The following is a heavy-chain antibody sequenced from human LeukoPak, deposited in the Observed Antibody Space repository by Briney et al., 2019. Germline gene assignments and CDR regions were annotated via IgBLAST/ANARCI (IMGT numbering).Heavy chain of an antibody. Sequence: GVSLRLSCAASGFTFSNYWMHWVRQAPGKGLVWVSRINSNGSSTNYADSVKGRFTISRDNAKNTLHLQVSSLRAEDTALYYCAKGGATICDNWGQGTLVTVSS. J-gene: IGHJ4*02. V-gene: IGHV3-74*01. CDR1: GFTFSNYW. CDR2: INSNGSST. CDR3: AKGGATICDN. D-gene: IGHD5-12*01.